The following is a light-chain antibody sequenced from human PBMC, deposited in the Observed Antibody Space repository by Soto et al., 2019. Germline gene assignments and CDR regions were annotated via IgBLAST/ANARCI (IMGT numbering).Light chain of an antibody. CDR2: LEGSASY. CDR3: ETWDSNTRV. CDR1: SGHSSDI. V-gene: IGLV4-60*03. Sequence: QSVLTQSSSASASLGSSVKLTCTLTSGHSSDIIAWHQQQPGQAPRYLMKLEGSASYNKGSGVPDRFSGSSSGADRYLTISHLQSEDEADYCCETWDSNTRVFGGGTKLTVL. J-gene: IGLJ3*02.